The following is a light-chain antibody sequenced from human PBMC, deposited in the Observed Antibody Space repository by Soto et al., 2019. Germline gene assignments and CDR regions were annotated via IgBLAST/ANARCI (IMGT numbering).Light chain of an antibody. CDR3: AAWDDSRMLV. Sequence: QSALTQPPSASGTPGQRVTISCSGSSSNIGSNTVNWYQQLPGTAPKLLIYSNNQRPSGVPDRFSGSKSGTSASLAISGLQSEDEADYYCAAWDDSRMLVFXTGTKVTVL. CDR2: SNN. V-gene: IGLV1-44*01. CDR1: SSNIGSNT. J-gene: IGLJ1*01.